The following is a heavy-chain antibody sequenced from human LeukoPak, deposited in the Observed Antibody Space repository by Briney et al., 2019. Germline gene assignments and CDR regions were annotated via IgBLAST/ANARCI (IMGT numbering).Heavy chain of an antibody. CDR1: GYTLTEFS. CDR3: ATDQYYYDSSGSPRALYAFDI. J-gene: IGHJ3*02. D-gene: IGHD3-22*01. CDR2: FDPEDGET. Sequence: ASVKVSCKVSGYTLTEFSMHWVRQAPGKGLEWMGGFDPEDGETIYAQKFQGRVTMTEDTSTDTAYMELSSLRSEDTAVYYCATDQYYYDSSGSPRALYAFDIWGQGTMVTVSS. V-gene: IGHV1-24*01.